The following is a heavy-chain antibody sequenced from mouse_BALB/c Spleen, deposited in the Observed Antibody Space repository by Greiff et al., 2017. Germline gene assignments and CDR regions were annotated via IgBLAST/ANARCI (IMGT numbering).Heavy chain of an antibody. D-gene: IGHD2-3*01. CDR2: INPYNDGT. CDR3: ATGSYDGYYGFAY. CDR1: GYTFTSYV. Sequence: VQLQQSGPELVKPGASVKMSCKASGYTFTSYVMHWVKQKPGQGLEWIGYINPYNDGTKYNEKFKGKATLTSDKSSSTAYMELSSLTSEDSAVYYCATGSYDGYYGFAYWGQGTLVTVSA. V-gene: IGHV1-14*01. J-gene: IGHJ3*01.